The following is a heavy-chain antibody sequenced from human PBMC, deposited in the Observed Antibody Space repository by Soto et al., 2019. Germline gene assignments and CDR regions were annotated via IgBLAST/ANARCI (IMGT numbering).Heavy chain of an antibody. D-gene: IGHD3-22*01. CDR3: ARVNYYDSSGKYYFDY. V-gene: IGHV4-30-2*01. CDR1: GGSISSGGYS. CDR2: IYHSGST. Sequence: SETLSLTCAVSGGSISSGGYSWSWIRQPPGKGLEWIGYIYHSGSTYYNPSLKSRVTISVDTSKNRFSLKLSSVTAADTAVYYCARVNYYDSSGKYYFDYWGQGTLVTVSS. J-gene: IGHJ4*02.